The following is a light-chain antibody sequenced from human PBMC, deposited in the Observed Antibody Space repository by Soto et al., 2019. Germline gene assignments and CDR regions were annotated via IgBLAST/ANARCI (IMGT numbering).Light chain of an antibody. CDR3: TSYTSSSTPDV. CDR2: DVS. CDR1: SSDVGGYTY. V-gene: IGLV2-14*01. Sequence: QSPLTQPASVSGSPGQSITISCAGTSSDVGGYTYVSWYQQHPGKAPKLMIYDVSNRPSGVSNRFSGSKSGNTASLTISGLQAEDEADYYCTSYTSSSTPDVFGGGTKLTVL. J-gene: IGLJ2*01.